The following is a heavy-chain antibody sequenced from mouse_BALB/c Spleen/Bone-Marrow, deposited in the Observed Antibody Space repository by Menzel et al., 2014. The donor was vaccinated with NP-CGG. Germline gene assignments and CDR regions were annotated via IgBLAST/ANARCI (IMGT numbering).Heavy chain of an antibody. V-gene: IGHV1-54*03. D-gene: IGHD2-3*01. J-gene: IGHJ4*01. CDR1: GYAFTNYL. CDR2: INPGSGGI. Sequence: QVQLQQPGTDLVRPGTSVKVSCKASGYAFTNYLIEWIKQRPGQGLEWIGVINPGSGGINYNERFKCKVTLTADKSSSTAYMQLSSLTSDDSAVYFCARSIYDGYSEAMDYWGQGTSVTVSS. CDR3: ARSIYDGYSEAMDY.